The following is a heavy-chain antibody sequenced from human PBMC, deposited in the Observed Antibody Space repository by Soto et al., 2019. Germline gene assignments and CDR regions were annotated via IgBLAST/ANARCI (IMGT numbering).Heavy chain of an antibody. CDR3: ARNGGGYYDSSTYYPKYFDN. CDR2: IYHSGRT. Sequence: QVQLQESGPGLVKASETLSLMCSVSGGSIRSQYWSWIRQSPGKGLEWIGYIYHSGRTNYNPSLQSRVTMSVDTSKIRFSLKLSSVTAADTAVYYCARNGGGYYDSSTYYPKYFDNWGQGILVTVSS. V-gene: IGHV4-59*11. D-gene: IGHD3-22*01. CDR1: GGSIRSQY. J-gene: IGHJ4*02.